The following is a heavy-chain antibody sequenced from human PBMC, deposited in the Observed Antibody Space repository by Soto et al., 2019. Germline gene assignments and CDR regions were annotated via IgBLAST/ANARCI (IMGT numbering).Heavy chain of an antibody. J-gene: IGHJ4*02. CDR2: ISSTTNYI. V-gene: IGHV3-21*01. CDR3: ARESEDLTSNFDY. Sequence: XVSLRLSCAASGFTFTRYSMNGVRQAPGKGLEWVSSISSTTNYIYYADSMKGRFTVSRDNAKNSVYLEMNSLSAEDTAVYYCARESEDLTSNFDYWGQGTLVTVSS. CDR1: GFTFTRYS.